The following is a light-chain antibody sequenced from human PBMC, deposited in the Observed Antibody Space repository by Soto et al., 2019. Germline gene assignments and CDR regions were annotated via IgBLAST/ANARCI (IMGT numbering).Light chain of an antibody. V-gene: IGLV2-23*02. CDR2: EVS. J-gene: IGLJ1*01. CDR1: SSDVGSYNL. CDR3: CSYAGSSFYV. Sequence: QSALTQPASVSGSPGQSITISCTGTSSDVGSYNLVSWYQQHPGKAPKLMIYEVSKRPSRVSNRFSGSKSGNTASLTISGLQAEDEADYYCCSYAGSSFYVFGTGTKAPS.